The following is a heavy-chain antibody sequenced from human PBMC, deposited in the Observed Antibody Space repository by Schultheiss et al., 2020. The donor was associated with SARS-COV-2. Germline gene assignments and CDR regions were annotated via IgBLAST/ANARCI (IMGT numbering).Heavy chain of an antibody. CDR3: ARGKRGYSYGYYYYYGMDV. CDR2: IIPNSGGT. CDR1: GGTFSSYA. D-gene: IGHD5-18*01. J-gene: IGHJ6*02. V-gene: IGHV1-2*02. Sequence: ASVKVSCKASGGTFSSYAISWVRQAPGQGLEWMGRIIPNSGGTNYAQKFQGRVTMTSDTSISTAYMELSRLRSDATAVYYCARGKRGYSYGYYYYYGMDVWGQGTTVTVSS.